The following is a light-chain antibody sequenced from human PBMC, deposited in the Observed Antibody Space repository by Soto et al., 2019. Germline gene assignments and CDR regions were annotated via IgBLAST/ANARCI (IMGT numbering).Light chain of an antibody. CDR2: KAS. V-gene: IGKV1-5*03. J-gene: IGKJ1*01. Sequence: QMTQSPATLSLSVGDSVTITCRASQTISSWLAWYQQKPGKAPKLLIYKASTLKSGVPSRFSGSGSGTEFTLTISSLQPDDIATYYCQQYNTYSRTFGQGTKVDI. CDR1: QTISSW. CDR3: QQYNTYSRT.